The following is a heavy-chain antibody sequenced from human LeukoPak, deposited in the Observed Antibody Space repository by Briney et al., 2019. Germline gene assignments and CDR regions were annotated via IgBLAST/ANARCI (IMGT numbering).Heavy chain of an antibody. CDR1: GFTFTNAW. D-gene: IGHD6-13*01. CDR3: TTDKAIATAPLLAD. V-gene: IGHV3-15*01. J-gene: IGHJ1*01. CDR2: FKSKTDGGTI. Sequence: GGSLRLSCSASGFTFTNAWMGWVRQAPGRGLEWVGRFKSKTDGGTIDYAAPVKGRFTISRDDSKHTLYLQMNSLKTEDTAVYYCTTDKAIATAPLLADWGQGTLVTVSS.